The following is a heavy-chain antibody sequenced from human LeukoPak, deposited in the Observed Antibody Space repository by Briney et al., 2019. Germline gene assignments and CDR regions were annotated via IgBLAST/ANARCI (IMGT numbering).Heavy chain of an antibody. Sequence: GGSLRLSCAASGFTFSSYAMHWVRQAPGKGLEWVAVISYDGSNKYYADSVKGRFTISRDNSKNTLYLQMDSLRAEDTAVYYCARGQRTSWYTNFDYWGQGTLVTVSS. D-gene: IGHD6-13*01. CDR1: GFTFSSYA. CDR2: ISYDGSNK. V-gene: IGHV3-30-3*01. J-gene: IGHJ4*02. CDR3: ARGQRTSWYTNFDY.